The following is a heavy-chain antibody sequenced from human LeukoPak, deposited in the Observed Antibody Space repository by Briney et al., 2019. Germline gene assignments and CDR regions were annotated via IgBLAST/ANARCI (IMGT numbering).Heavy chain of an antibody. CDR1: GGSISSGGYS. CDR2: IYHSGST. J-gene: IGHJ4*02. CDR3: AAAKLSIDY. V-gene: IGHV4-30-2*01. Sequence: SQTLSLTCAVSGGSISSGGYSWSWIRQPPGKDLEWIGYIYHSGSTYYNPSLKSRVTISVDRSKNQFSLKLSSVTAADTAVYYCAAAKLSIDYWGQGTLVTVSS. D-gene: IGHD6-25*01.